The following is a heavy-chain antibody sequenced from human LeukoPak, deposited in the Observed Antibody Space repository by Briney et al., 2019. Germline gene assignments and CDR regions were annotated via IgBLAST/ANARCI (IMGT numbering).Heavy chain of an antibody. Sequence: SVKVSCKASGGTFSSYAISWVRQAPGQGLEWMEGIIPIFGTANYAQKFQGRVTITTDESTSTAYMELSSLRSEDTAVYYCARDHHGSGSTYFDYWGQGTLVTVSS. CDR3: ARDHHGSGSTYFDY. V-gene: IGHV1-69*05. D-gene: IGHD3-10*01. J-gene: IGHJ4*02. CDR2: IIPIFGTA. CDR1: GGTFSSYA.